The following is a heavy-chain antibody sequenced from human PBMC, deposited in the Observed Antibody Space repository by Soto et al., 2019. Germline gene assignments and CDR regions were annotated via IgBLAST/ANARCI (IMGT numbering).Heavy chain of an antibody. CDR2: IYYSGST. D-gene: IGHD5-12*01. Sequence: SETLSLTCTVSGGSISSYYWSWIRQPPGKGLEWIGYIYYSGSTSYNPSLKSRVTISVDTSKNQFSLKLSSVTAADTAVYYCARIRRDGYTHVDYWGQGTLVTVSS. V-gene: IGHV4-59*08. CDR3: ARIRRDGYTHVDY. J-gene: IGHJ4*02. CDR1: GGSISSYY.